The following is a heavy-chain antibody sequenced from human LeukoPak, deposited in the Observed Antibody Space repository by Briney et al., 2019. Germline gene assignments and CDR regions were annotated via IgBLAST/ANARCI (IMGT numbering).Heavy chain of an antibody. J-gene: IGHJ4*02. CDR1: GFTFSSYS. CDR2: ISSSSSYI. V-gene: IGHV3-21*01. Sequence: KSGGSLRLSCAASGFTFSSYSMNWVRQAPGKGLEWVSSISSSSSYIYYADSVKGRFTISRDNAKNSLYLQMNSLRAEDTAVYYCARDLILSHYFDYWGQGTLVTVSS. CDR3: ARDLILSHYFDY.